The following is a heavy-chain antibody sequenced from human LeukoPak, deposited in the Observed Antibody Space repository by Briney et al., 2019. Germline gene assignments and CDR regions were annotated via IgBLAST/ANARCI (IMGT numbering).Heavy chain of an antibody. CDR1: GFTFSDYY. J-gene: IGHJ4*02. Sequence: PGGSLRLSCAASGFTFSDYYMSWIRQAPGKGLEWVAVIWYDGSNKYYADSVKGRFTISRDNSKNTLYLQMNSLRAEDTAVYYCAKDRARRGSSTSCFLDYWGQGTLVTVSS. V-gene: IGHV3-30*02. CDR3: AKDRARRGSSTSCFLDY. CDR2: IWYDGSNK. D-gene: IGHD2-2*01.